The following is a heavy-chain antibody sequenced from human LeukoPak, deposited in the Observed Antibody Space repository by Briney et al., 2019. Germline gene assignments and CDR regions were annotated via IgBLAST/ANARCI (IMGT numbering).Heavy chain of an antibody. CDR1: GYTFTSYG. CDR3: ARHPYYYDSSGYYYYFDY. V-gene: IGHV1-18*01. CDR2: ISAYNGNT. J-gene: IGHJ4*02. D-gene: IGHD3-22*01. Sequence: ASVKVSCKASGYTFTSYGISWVRPAPGQGLGWMGWISAYNGNTNYAQKLQGRVTMTTDTSTSTAYMELRSLRSDDTAVYYCARHPYYYDSSGYYYYFDYWGQGTLVTVSS.